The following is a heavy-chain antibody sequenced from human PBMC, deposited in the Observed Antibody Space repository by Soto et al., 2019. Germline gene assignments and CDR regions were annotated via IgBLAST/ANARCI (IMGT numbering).Heavy chain of an antibody. D-gene: IGHD1-26*01. J-gene: IGHJ4*02. CDR3: ARDDSGFSGSHYIDYFNY. CDR2: IYYSGTT. CDR1: GDSITSNSYF. Sequence: TSETLSLTCTVSGDSITSNSYFWAWTRQPPGKGLEWIGSIYYSGTTYYNPSLKSRVTISVDRSKNQFSLKLSSLTSEDTAVYYCARDDSGFSGSHYIDYFNYWGQGALVTVSS. V-gene: IGHV4-39*02.